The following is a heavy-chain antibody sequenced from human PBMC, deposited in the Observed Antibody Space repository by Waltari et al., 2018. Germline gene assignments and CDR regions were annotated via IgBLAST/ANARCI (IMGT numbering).Heavy chain of an antibody. V-gene: IGHV3-30*02. CDR3: AKGPEASYYDSSGYRSHAFDI. CDR1: GLPFSSYG. Sequence: QVQLVESGGGVVQPGGSLTLSCAASGLPFSSYGMHWVRQAPGKGLEWVAFIRYDGSNKYYADSVKGRFTISRDNSKNTLYLQMNSLRAEDTAVYYCAKGPEASYYDSSGYRSHAFDIWGQGTMVTVSS. D-gene: IGHD3-22*01. CDR2: IRYDGSNK. J-gene: IGHJ3*02.